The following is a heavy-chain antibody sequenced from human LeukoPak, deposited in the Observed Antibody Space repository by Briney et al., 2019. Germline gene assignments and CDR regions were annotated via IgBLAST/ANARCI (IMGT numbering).Heavy chain of an antibody. Sequence: ASVEVSCKASGYTFTSYGISWVRQAPGQGLEWMGWISAYNGNTNYAQKLQGRVTMTTDTSTSTAYMELRSLRSDDTAVYYCARDQTAGYYDSSGYYLDAFDIWGQGTMVTVSS. J-gene: IGHJ3*02. V-gene: IGHV1-18*01. CDR1: GYTFTSYG. CDR3: ARDQTAGYYDSSGYYLDAFDI. CDR2: ISAYNGNT. D-gene: IGHD3-22*01.